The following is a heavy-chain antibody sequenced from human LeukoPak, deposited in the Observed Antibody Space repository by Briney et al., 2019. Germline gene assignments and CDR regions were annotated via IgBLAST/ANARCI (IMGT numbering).Heavy chain of an antibody. CDR2: IKNDGSET. V-gene: IGHV3-7*01. CDR3: AKSLYSGSY. Sequence: GGSLRLSCAVSGFNFRDHWMDWVRQAPGKGLQWVGHIKNDGSETYYLDSLKGRFTISRDNSKNTLYLQMNSLRAEDTAVYYCAKSLYSGSYWGQGTLVTVSS. D-gene: IGHD1-26*01. J-gene: IGHJ4*02. CDR1: GFNFRDHW.